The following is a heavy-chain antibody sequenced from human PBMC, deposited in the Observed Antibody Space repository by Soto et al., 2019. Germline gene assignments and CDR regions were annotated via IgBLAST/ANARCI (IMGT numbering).Heavy chain of an antibody. D-gene: IGHD3-22*01. CDR2: IYYSGST. Sequence: SSETLSLTCTVSGGSISSSSYYWGWIRQPPGKGLEWIGSIYYSGSTYYNPSLKSRVTISVDTSKNQFSLKLSSVTAADTAVYYCARLYDSSGYYYENDYWGQGTLVTVSS. CDR1: GGSISSSSYY. CDR3: ARLYDSSGYYYENDY. J-gene: IGHJ4*02. V-gene: IGHV4-39*01.